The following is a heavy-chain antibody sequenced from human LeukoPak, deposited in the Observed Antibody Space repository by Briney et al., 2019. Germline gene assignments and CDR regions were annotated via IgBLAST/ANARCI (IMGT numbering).Heavy chain of an antibody. Sequence: GGSLRLSCAASGFTFSTYSMNWIRQAPGKGLEGVSSISSSSSYIHYADSVKGRFTISRDNAKNSLFLQMNSLRVEDTAVYYCARRFTGSAWFPLGYWGQGTLVTVSS. CDR2: ISSSSSYI. CDR1: GFTFSTYS. V-gene: IGHV3-21*01. J-gene: IGHJ4*02. D-gene: IGHD6-19*01. CDR3: ARRFTGSAWFPLGY.